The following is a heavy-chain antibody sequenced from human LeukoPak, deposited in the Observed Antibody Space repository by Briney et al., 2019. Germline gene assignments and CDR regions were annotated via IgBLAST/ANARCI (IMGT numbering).Heavy chain of an antibody. CDR1: GFTFSSYA. CDR3: ARAHNWKYGTFDY. J-gene: IGHJ4*02. CDR2: IKQDGSEK. D-gene: IGHD1-7*01. V-gene: IGHV3-7*01. Sequence: GGSLRLSCAASGFTFSSYAMSWVRQAPGKGLEWVANIKQDGSEKYYVDSVKGRFTISRDNAKNSLYLQMNSLRAEDTAVYYCARAHNWKYGTFDYWGQGTLVTVSS.